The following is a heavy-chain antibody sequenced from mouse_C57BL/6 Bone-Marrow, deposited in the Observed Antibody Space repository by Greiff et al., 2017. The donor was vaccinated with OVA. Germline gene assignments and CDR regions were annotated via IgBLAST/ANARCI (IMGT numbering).Heavy chain of an antibody. CDR1: GYTFTSYW. Sequence: QVHVKQPGAELVKPGASVKLSCKASGYTFTSYWMHWVKQRPGRGLEWIGRIDPNSGGTKYNEKFKSKATLTVDKPSSTAYMQLSSLTSEDSAVYYCARADYYGSSCDWYFDVWGTGTTVTVSS. CDR2: IDPNSGGT. D-gene: IGHD1-1*01. J-gene: IGHJ1*03. CDR3: ARADYYGSSCDWYFDV. V-gene: IGHV1-72*01.